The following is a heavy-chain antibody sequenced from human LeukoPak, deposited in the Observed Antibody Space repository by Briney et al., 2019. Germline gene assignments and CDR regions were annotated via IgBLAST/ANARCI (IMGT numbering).Heavy chain of an antibody. V-gene: IGHV1-18*01. D-gene: IGHD6-13*01. J-gene: IGHJ4*02. CDR2: ISAYNGNT. Sequence: ASVKVSCKASGGTFSSYAISWVRQAPGQGLEWMGWISAYNGNTNYAQKLQGRVTMTTDTSTSTAYMELRSLRSDDTAVYYCARDRTRQQLVQDYWGQGTLVTVSS. CDR3: ARDRTRQQLVQDY. CDR1: GGTFSSYA.